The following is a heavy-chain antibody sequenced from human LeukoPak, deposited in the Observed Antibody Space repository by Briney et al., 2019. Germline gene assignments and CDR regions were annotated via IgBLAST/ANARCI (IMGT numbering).Heavy chain of an antibody. Sequence: GGSLRLSCAASGFTFSDYYMSWIRQAPGKGLEWVSYISSSGSTIYYADSVKGRFTISRDNAKNSLHLQMNSLRAEDTAVYYCAKLYCSSTSCYGYFDYWGQGTLVTVSS. V-gene: IGHV3-11*01. J-gene: IGHJ4*02. CDR2: ISSSGSTI. CDR1: GFTFSDYY. D-gene: IGHD2-2*01. CDR3: AKLYCSSTSCYGYFDY.